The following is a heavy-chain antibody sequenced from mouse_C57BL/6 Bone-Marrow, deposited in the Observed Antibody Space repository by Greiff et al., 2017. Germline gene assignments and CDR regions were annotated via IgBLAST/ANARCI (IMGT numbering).Heavy chain of an antibody. CDR1: GFTFSSYG. V-gene: IGHV5-6*01. J-gene: IGHJ4*01. CDR2: ISSGGSYT. Sequence: EVQLVESGGDLVKPGGSLKLSCAATGFTFSSYGMSWVRQTPDKRLEWVGTISSGGSYTYYPDSVKGRFTISRDKAKNTLYLQMSSLKSEDTDMYYCARHNRYYAMDYWGQGTSVTVSS. CDR3: ARHNRYYAMDY.